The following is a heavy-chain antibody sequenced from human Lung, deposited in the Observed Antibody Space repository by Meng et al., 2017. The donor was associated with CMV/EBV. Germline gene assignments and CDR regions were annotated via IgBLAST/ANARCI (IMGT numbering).Heavy chain of an antibody. CDR2: INPSGGRT. D-gene: IGHD6-13*01. J-gene: IGHJ4*02. CDR3: ARGRGPSGSWYIDY. Sequence: ASVXVSXXADGYIFTSYFIHWVRQAPGQGLEWMGKINPSGGRTTYAQKFQGRVIMTRNTSTSTIYMEVSSLRSDDTAVYYCARGRGPSGSWYIDYWGQGTLVTVSS. V-gene: IGHV1-46*01. CDR1: GYIFTSYF.